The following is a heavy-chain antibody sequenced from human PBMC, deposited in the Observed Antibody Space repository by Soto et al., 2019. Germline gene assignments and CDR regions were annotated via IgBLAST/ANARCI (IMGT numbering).Heavy chain of an antibody. CDR3: ARDSGYDTTGYSPFDN. V-gene: IGHV1-2*02. CDR1: GYTFTDYS. CDR2: INPNNGGT. J-gene: IGHJ4*02. Sequence: QVQLVQSGAEVMRPGASVKVSCKTSGYTFTDYSIHWVRQAPGQGLEWMGWINPNNGGTNYAQKFQGRVTMTGGTPISTAYMELNSLTSDDTAVYFCARDSGYDTTGYSPFDNWGQGTQVTVSS. D-gene: IGHD3-22*01.